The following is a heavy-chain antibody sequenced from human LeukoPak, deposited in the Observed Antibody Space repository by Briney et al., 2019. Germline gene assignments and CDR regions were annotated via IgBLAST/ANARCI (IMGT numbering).Heavy chain of an antibody. V-gene: IGHV4-34*01. J-gene: IGHJ4*02. D-gene: IGHD6-6*01. CDR2: INHSGST. Sequence: SETLSLTCAVYGGSFSGYYWSWIRQPPGKGLEWIGEINHSGSTNYNPSLKSRVTISVDTSKNQFSLKLSSVTAADTAVYYCSRARRGSTSSPFRSSIAARNYFDYWGQGTLVTVSS. CDR1: GGSFSGYY. CDR3: SRARRGSTSSPFRSSIAARNYFDY.